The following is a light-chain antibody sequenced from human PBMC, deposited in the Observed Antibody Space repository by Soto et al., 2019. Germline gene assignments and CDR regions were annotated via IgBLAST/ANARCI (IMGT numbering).Light chain of an antibody. CDR1: SSDVGGYKL. CDR3: CSFAGAINLYV. Sequence: QSAPTQPASVSGSPGQSITISCTGTSSDVGGYKLVSWYQQHPGKAPKLIIFEVTKRPSGVSSRFSACKSGNTASLTISGLEDEDEGDYYRCSFAGAINLYVFGGGTKLTVL. CDR2: EVT. V-gene: IGLV2-23*02. J-gene: IGLJ1*01.